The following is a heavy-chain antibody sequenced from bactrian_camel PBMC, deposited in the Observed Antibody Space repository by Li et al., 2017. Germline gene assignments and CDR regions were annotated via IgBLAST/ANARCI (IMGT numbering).Heavy chain of an antibody. CDR1: GYTYSSNS. Sequence: QVQLVESGGGSVQAGESLRLSCVDSGYTYSSNSWGWFRQTPGKEREGIASIDSDGTTSYADSVKGRFTISKENAKNTLYLQMDSLESEDTAMYYCAADLGKTRQYGLVVLAPDQYNNWGQGTQVTVS. CDR2: IDSDGTT. CDR3: AADLGKTRQYGLVVLAPDQYNN. J-gene: IGHJ4*01. V-gene: IGHV3S53*01. D-gene: IGHD2*01.